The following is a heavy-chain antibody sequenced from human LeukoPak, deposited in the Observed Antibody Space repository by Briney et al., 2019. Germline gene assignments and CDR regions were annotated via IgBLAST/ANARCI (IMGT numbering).Heavy chain of an antibody. CDR1: GFIVSSCY. D-gene: IGHD4-23*01. V-gene: IGHV3-53*01. J-gene: IGHJ4*02. CDR3: AREVIGNPSYFDY. Sequence: PGGSLRLSCAASGFIVSSCYMYWVRQAPGKGLEWVSFIHRDDKTYYADSVKGRFTMSRDNSRNTLFLQMNSLGADDTAVYYCAREVIGNPSYFDYWGQGILVTVSS. CDR2: IHRDDKT.